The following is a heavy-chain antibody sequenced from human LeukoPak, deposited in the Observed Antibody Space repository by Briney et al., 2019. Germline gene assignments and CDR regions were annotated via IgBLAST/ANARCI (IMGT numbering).Heavy chain of an antibody. Sequence: SETLSLTCTVSGGSIISYYWSWIRQPPGKGLEWIGYIYYSGGTNYNPSLKSRVTISVDKSKNQFSLKLSSVTAADTAVYYCASIWSSSGYYYTQGYYYGMDVWGQGTTVTVSS. D-gene: IGHD3-22*01. V-gene: IGHV4-59*12. CDR3: ASIWSSSGYYYTQGYYYGMDV. J-gene: IGHJ6*02. CDR1: GGSIISYY. CDR2: IYYSGGT.